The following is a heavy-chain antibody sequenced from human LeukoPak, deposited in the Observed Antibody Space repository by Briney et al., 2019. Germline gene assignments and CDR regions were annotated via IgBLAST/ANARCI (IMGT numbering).Heavy chain of an antibody. V-gene: IGHV4-38-2*02. Sequence: SETLSLTCTVSGYSISSDYYWGWIRQPPGKGLEWIGSILHSGSTFYSPSLKSRVTISRDPSKNQFSLKLSSVTAADTALYYCARDKAAALFDPWGQGTLVTVSS. CDR2: ILHSGST. CDR1: GYSISSDYY. CDR3: ARDKAAALFDP. J-gene: IGHJ5*02. D-gene: IGHD6-13*01.